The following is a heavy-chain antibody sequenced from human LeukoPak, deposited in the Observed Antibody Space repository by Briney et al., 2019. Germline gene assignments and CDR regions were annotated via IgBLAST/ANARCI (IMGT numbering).Heavy chain of an antibody. CDR2: IYPGDSDI. Sequence: GESLKISCKVSGYNFTTYWIGWVRQLPGKGLEWMGIIYPGDSDISYSPSFQGQVTISADKSISTAYLQWSSLKASDTAMYYCARSDSSGTARGIQYWGQGTLVTVSS. J-gene: IGHJ1*01. CDR3: ARSDSSGTARGIQY. D-gene: IGHD3-22*01. V-gene: IGHV5-51*01. CDR1: GYNFTTYW.